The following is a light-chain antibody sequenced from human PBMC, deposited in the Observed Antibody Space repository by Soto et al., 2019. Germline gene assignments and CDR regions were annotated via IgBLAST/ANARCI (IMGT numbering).Light chain of an antibody. CDR3: QQYGSSPRT. V-gene: IGKV3-20*01. CDR2: DAS. CDR1: QSVSSY. Sequence: ETVMTHSPATLSVSRGEIATLSCRASQSVSSYLAWYQQKPGQAPRLLIYDASNRATGIPDRFTGSGSGTDFTLTISRLEPEDFAVYYCQQYGSSPRTFGQGTKVDIK. J-gene: IGKJ1*01.